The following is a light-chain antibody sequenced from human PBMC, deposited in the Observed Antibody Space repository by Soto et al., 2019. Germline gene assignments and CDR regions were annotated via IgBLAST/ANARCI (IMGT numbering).Light chain of an antibody. CDR1: QSVSTWY. CDR2: SVS. Sequence: EIVLTQSPGTLSLSPGERATLTCRAIQSVSTWYLAWYQQKPGQAPRLLISSVSNRATGIPDRFSGSGSGTDFTLTISSLEPEDFAVYYCHQRQYWPPITFGQGTRLEI. V-gene: IGKV3D-20*02. CDR3: HQRQYWPPIT. J-gene: IGKJ5*01.